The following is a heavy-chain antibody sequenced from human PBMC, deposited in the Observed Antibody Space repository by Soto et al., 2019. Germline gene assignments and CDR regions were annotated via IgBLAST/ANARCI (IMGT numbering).Heavy chain of an antibody. D-gene: IGHD3-9*01. Sequence: EVQMLESGGGLVQPGRSLRLSCAASGFTFSSYPMSWVRQAPGKGLEWVSAISGSGGRTYYADSVKGRFTISSDNYQNTLYLHMNSLRVEDTAVYYCAKDRGDLLTGYFGDSWGQGTLVTVSS. V-gene: IGHV3-23*01. CDR3: AKDRGDLLTGYFGDS. CDR2: ISGSGGRT. J-gene: IGHJ4*02. CDR1: GFTFSSYP.